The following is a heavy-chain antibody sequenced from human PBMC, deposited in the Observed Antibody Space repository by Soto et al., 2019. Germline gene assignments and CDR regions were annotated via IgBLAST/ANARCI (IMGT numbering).Heavy chain of an antibody. CDR2: IYYSGST. CDR3: AKGGASSLPFDY. V-gene: IGHV4-59*01. Sequence: QVQLQESGPGLVKPSETLSLTCTVSGGSISSKYWSWIRQPPGKGLEWIGYIYYSGSTNYNPSLKRRVTMSVDTSKNQFSLNLSSVTAADTAVYYCAKGGASSLPFDYWGQGTLVTVSS. D-gene: IGHD6-13*01. CDR1: GGSISSKY. J-gene: IGHJ4*02.